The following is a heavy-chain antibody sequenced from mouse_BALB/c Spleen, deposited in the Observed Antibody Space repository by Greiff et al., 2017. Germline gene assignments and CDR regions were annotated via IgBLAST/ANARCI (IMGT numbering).Heavy chain of an antibody. J-gene: IGHJ2*01. CDR1: GYTFTSYW. V-gene: IGHV1-7*01. Sequence: VKLVESGAELAKPGASVKMSCKASGYTFTSYWMHWVKQRPGQGLEWIGYINPSTGYTEYNQKFKDKATLTADKSSSTAYMQLSSLTSEDSAVYYCARFLTGYYFDYWGQGTTLTVSS. CDR3: ARFLTGYYFDY. CDR2: INPSTGYT. D-gene: IGHD4-1*01.